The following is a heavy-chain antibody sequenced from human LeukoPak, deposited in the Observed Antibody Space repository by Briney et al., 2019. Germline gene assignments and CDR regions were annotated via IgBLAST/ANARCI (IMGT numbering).Heavy chain of an antibody. D-gene: IGHD3-22*01. V-gene: IGHV1-69*13. CDR1: GGTFSSYA. CDR3: ARVPYYYDSSGYYPDRYYYYYMDV. Sequence: ASVKVSCKASGGTFSSYAISWVRQAPGQGLEWMGGIIRIFGTANYAQKFQGRGTITADESTSTAYMELSSLRSEDTAVYYCARVPYYYDSSGYYPDRYYYYYMDVWGKGTTVTVSS. J-gene: IGHJ6*03. CDR2: IIRIFGTA.